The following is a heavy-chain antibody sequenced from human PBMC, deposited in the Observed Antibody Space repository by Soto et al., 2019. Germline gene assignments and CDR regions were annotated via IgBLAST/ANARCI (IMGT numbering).Heavy chain of an antibody. CDR3: VRDYCSSPSCSFDY. V-gene: IGHV3-23*01. Sequence: GGSLRLSCVASGFSFSNKAMNWVRQAPGKGLEWVSSIRGSGGRPFYADSVKGRFSLSRDNSKSTLSLQMNSLRVEDTAVYYCVRDYCSSPSCSFDYWGQGTLVTVSS. CDR1: GFSFSNKA. CDR2: IRGSGGRP. J-gene: IGHJ4*02. D-gene: IGHD2-2*01.